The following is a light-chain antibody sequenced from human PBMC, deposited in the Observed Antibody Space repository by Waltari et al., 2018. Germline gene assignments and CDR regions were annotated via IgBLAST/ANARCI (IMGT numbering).Light chain of an antibody. Sequence: HPASVPGSPGQSITISCTGTDSDVGAYNFVSWYRQHPGKAPHLIIYEVSERPPGISDRFSGSKSDNTASLTISGLQADDEAVYYCSSYTTSNAPGVFGTGTKVTVL. CDR3: SSYTTSNAPGV. CDR2: EVS. V-gene: IGLV2-14*01. J-gene: IGLJ1*01. CDR1: DSDVGAYNF.